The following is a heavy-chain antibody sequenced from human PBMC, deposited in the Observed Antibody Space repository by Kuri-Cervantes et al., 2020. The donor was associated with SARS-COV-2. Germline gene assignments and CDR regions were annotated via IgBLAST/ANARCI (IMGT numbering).Heavy chain of an antibody. D-gene: IGHD3-3*01. CDR2: IWYDGSNK. CDR3: AKILGITIFGVTINPQFDY. CDR1: GFTFSSYG. J-gene: IGHJ4*02. V-gene: IGHV3-33*06. Sequence: GESLKISCAASGFTFSSYGMHWVRQAPGKGLEWVAVIWYDGSNKYYADSVKGRFTISRDNSKNTLYLHMNSLRAEDTAIYYCAKILGITIFGVTINPQFDYWGQGTLVTVSS.